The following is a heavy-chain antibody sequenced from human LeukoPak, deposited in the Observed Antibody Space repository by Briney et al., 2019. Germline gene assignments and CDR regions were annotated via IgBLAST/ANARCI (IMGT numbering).Heavy chain of an antibody. J-gene: IGHJ4*02. CDR1: GYTFTSYG. CDR2: IIPIFGTA. D-gene: IGHD2-2*01. V-gene: IGHV1-69*13. CDR3: ARGDVVVVPAASGPLDY. Sequence: GASVKVSCKASGYTFTSYGISWVRQAPGQGLEWMGGIIPIFGTANYAQKFQGRVTITADESTSTAYVELSSLRSEDTAVYYCARGDVVVVPAASGPLDYWGQGTLVTVSS.